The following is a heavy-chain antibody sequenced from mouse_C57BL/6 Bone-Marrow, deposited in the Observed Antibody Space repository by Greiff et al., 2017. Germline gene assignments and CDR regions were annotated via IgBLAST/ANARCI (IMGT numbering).Heavy chain of an antibody. CDR2: ISSGSSTI. CDR3: ARDDYDGGLAY. Sequence: EVMLVESGGGLVKPGGSLKLSCAASGFTFSDYGMHWVRQAPEKGLEWVAYISSGSSTIYYADTVKGRFTISRDNAKNTLFLQMTSLRSEDTAMYYCARDDYDGGLAYWGQGTLVTVSA. V-gene: IGHV5-17*01. J-gene: IGHJ3*01. D-gene: IGHD2-4*01. CDR1: GFTFSDYG.